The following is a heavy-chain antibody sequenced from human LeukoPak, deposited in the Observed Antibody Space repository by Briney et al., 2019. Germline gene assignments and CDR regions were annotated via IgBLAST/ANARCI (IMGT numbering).Heavy chain of an antibody. V-gene: IGHV3-7*01. CDR1: TLSPSTNW. D-gene: IGHD5-18*01. J-gene: IGHJ4*02. Sequence: RGSLRLSCAPSTLSPSTNWTSWVSHAPGGGLGWVSSIIQEVGEEDYMDSVKGRFSTSAHNAKNSRYLLMNSLRAEHTRVYLRARCFGRYSYGSNFDYWGQGALVTVSS. CDR2: IIQEVGEE. CDR3: ARCFGRYSYGSNFDY.